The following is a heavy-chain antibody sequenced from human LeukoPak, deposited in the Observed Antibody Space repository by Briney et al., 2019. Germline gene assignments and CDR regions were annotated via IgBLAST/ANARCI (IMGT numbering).Heavy chain of an antibody. CDR2: INPNSGGT. D-gene: IGHD2-8*01. Sequence: ASVKVSCKASGYTFTGYYMHWVRQAPGQGLEWVGWINPNSGGTNYAQKFQGGVTMTRDTSISTAYMELSRLRSDDTAVDYCARLAPTNPSTSVPPFDYWGQGTLVTVSS. J-gene: IGHJ4*02. CDR1: GYTFTGYY. CDR3: ARLAPTNPSTSVPPFDY. V-gene: IGHV1-2*02.